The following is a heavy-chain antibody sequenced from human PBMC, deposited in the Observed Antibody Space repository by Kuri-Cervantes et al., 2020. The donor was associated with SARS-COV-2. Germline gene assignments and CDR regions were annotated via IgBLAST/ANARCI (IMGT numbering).Heavy chain of an antibody. J-gene: IGHJ5*02. CDR2: IGTAGDT. V-gene: IGHV3-13*01. Sequence: GGSLRLSCAAPGFTFSSYDMHWVRQATGKGLEWVSAIGTAGDTYYPGSVKGRFTISRENAKNSLYLQMNSLRAEDTAVYYCARGDLGYCSGGSCYNWFDPWGQGTLVTVSS. D-gene: IGHD2-15*01. CDR1: GFTFSSYD. CDR3: ARGDLGYCSGGSCYNWFDP.